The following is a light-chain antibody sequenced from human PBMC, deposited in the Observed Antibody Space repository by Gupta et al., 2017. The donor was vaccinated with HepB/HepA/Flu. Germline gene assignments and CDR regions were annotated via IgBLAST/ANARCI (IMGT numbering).Light chain of an antibody. CDR1: QSLSSD. J-gene: IGKJ2*01. CDR2: GAS. Sequence: EIVMTQSPATLSVSPGERVSLSCRASQSLSSDLAWYQHKPGQAPRLLIYGASTRAPGVPARFSAYGSGTGFTLTISGLQSEDFAVYYCQEYNNWPPLYTFGQGTKLEIK. CDR3: QEYNNWPPLYT. V-gene: IGKV3-15*01.